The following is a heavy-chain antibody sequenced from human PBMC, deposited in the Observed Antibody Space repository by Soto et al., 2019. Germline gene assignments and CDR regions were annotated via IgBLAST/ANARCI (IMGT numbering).Heavy chain of an antibody. V-gene: IGHV3-33*01. CDR2: IWYDGSNK. Sequence: QAELVESGGGVVQPGKSLRLSCVGSGFTFSNYGMHWVRQAPGKGLEWVSNIWYDGSNKFYADFVKGRFTISRDNSKNTLYLQMNTLKAEDTAVYYCARDLNSRFDYWGQGTRVTVSS. CDR3: ARDLNSRFDY. CDR1: GFTFSNYG. J-gene: IGHJ4*02.